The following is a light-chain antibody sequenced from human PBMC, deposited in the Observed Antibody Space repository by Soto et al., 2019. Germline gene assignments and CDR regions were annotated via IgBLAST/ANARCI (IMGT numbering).Light chain of an antibody. CDR3: QSYDSSLSAYV. CDR2: GNS. V-gene: IGLV1-40*01. CDR1: SSNIGAGYD. Sequence: QSVLTQPPSVSGAPGQRVTISCTGSSSNIGAGYDVHWYQQLPGTAPKRLIYGNSNRPSGVPDRFSGSKSGTSASLAITGLQAEDGADYYCQSYDSSLSAYVFGTGTKLTVL. J-gene: IGLJ1*01.